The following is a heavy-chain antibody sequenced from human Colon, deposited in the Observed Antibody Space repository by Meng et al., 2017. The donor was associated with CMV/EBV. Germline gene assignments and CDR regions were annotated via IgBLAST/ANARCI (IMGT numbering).Heavy chain of an antibody. CDR2: ITDSGGDT. D-gene: IGHD3-3*01. CDR3: AKGSATSRPCYFDY. V-gene: IGHV3-23*01. Sequence: GESLKISCAASGFTFTNYAMSWVRQAPGKGLEWVSAITDSGGDTYHADSVKGRFTISRDNSKNTLSLQMNSLRAEDTAVYYCAKGSATSRPCYFDYWGQGTLVTVSS. CDR1: GFTFTNYA. J-gene: IGHJ4*02.